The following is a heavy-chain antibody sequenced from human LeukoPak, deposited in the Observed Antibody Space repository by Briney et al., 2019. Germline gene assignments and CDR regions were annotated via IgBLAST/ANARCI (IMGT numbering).Heavy chain of an antibody. CDR3: ARGLGYCTSTTCLLPFDY. CDR2: IYSGGST. V-gene: IGHV3-53*01. CDR1: GFTVSTYY. D-gene: IGHD2-2*01. J-gene: IGHJ4*02. Sequence: GGSLRLSCAASGFTVSTYYMTWVRQAPGKGLECVPVIYSGGSTYYADSVKGRFTVSRDNSKNTLYLQMSSLRAEDTAMYYCARGLGYCTSTTCLLPFDYWGQGTLVTVSS.